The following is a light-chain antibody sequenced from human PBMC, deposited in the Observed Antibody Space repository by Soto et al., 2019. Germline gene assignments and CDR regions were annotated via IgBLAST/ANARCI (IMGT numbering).Light chain of an antibody. CDR3: LQDYNYPLT. CDR2: AAS. J-gene: IGKJ1*01. CDR1: QGIRND. V-gene: IGKV1-6*01. Sequence: AIQMTQSPSSLSASVGDRVTITCRASQGIRNDLGWYQQKPGKAPKLLIYAASSLQSGVPSRFSGSGSCTDFTLTIISLPPEDFATYYCLQDYNYPLTFGQGTKVEIK.